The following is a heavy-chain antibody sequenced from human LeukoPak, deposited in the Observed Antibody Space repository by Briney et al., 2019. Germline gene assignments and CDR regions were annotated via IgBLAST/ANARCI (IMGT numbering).Heavy chain of an antibody. D-gene: IGHD6-13*01. CDR3: ARGTGSSWYYYYMDV. Sequence: SETLSLTCTVSGGSISSYYWSWIRQPAGKGLEWIGRIYTGGSTNYNPSLKSRVTMSVDTSKNQFSLKLSSVTGADTAVYYCARGTGSSWYYYYMDVWGKGTTVTVSS. CDR2: IYTGGST. J-gene: IGHJ6*03. CDR1: GGSISSYY. V-gene: IGHV4-4*07.